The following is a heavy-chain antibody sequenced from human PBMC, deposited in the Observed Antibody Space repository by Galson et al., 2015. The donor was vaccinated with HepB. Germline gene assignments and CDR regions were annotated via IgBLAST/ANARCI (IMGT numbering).Heavy chain of an antibody. CDR2: ISDSSTTV. CDR1: GFTFSSYD. V-gene: IGHV3-48*02. J-gene: IGHJ2*01. D-gene: IGHD3-16*01. Sequence: LRLSCAASGFTFSSYDMSWVRQAPGKGLEWISYISDSSTTVYYPDSVKGRFTISRDNAKNSLFLQMNGLKDDDTAVYYCARGLNLGYLDLWGRGTLATVSS. CDR3: ARGLNLGYLDL.